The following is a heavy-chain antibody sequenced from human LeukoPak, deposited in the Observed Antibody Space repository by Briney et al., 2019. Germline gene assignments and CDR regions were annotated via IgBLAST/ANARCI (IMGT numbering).Heavy chain of an antibody. D-gene: IGHD3-22*01. CDR1: GFTFSSYA. CDR2: ISYDGSNK. CDR3: AKDLGDSSGYYNDAFDI. Sequence: GRSLRLSCAASGFTFSSYAMHWVRQAPGKGLEWVAVISYDGSNKYYADSVKGRFTISRDNSKNTLYLQMNSLRAEDTAVYYCAKDLGDSSGYYNDAFDIWGQGTMVTVSS. V-gene: IGHV3-30*04. J-gene: IGHJ3*02.